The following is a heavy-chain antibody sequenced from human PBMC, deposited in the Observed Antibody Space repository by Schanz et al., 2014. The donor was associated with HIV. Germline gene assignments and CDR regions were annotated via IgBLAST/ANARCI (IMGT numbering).Heavy chain of an antibody. CDR2: IIPMFGSA. D-gene: IGHD1-1*01. CDR3: ADAPVERGYYYYGMDV. Sequence: QVQLVQSGAEVTKPGSSVQVSCKASGGSFSSFSITWVRQAPGQGLEWMGGIIPMFGSANYAQKFLGRVTMSADESTSTGYMDLSSLRSEDTAVYYCADAPVERGYYYYGMDVWGQGTTVTVSS. J-gene: IGHJ6*02. CDR1: GGSFSSFS. V-gene: IGHV1-69*01.